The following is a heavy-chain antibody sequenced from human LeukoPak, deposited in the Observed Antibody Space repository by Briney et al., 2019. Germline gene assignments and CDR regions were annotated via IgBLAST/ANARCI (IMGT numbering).Heavy chain of an antibody. CDR3: TRVYGDYRRHYFDY. D-gene: IGHD4-17*01. V-gene: IGHV3-49*04. CDR2: IRSKAYGGTT. CDR1: GFTFGDYA. Sequence: PGRSLRLSCTASGFTFGDYAMSWVRQAPGKGLEWVGFIRSKAYGGTTEYAASVKGRFTISRDDSKSIAYLQMNSLKTEDTAVHYCTRVYGDYRRHYFDYWGQGTLVTVSS. J-gene: IGHJ4*02.